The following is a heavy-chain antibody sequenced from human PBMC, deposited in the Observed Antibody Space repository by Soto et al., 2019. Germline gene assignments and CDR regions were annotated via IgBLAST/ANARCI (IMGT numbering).Heavy chain of an antibody. J-gene: IGHJ6*02. D-gene: IGHD2-15*01. CDR3: AKDRVVVYV. CDR1: GVTFSTYA. V-gene: IGHV3-23*01. Sequence: GGALRLSCSASGVTFSTYAMTWVRQAPGKGLEWVSAISGSGGSTYYADSVKGRFTISRDNSKNTLYLQMNSLRAEDTAVYYCAKDRVVVYVWGQGTTVTVSS. CDR2: ISGSGGST.